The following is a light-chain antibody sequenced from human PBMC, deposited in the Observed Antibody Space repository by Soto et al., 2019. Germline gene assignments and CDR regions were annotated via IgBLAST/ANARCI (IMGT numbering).Light chain of an antibody. CDR2: GAS. V-gene: IGKV3-20*01. CDR3: QQYGSSPRT. Sequence: EIVLTQSPATLFLSPGKRATLSFRASQSVSSYLAWYQQNHGKAPRILIYGASSRATGIPDRFSGRGSGTDCTLTISRLEPEDFQVYYCQQYGSSPRTFGQGTKVDIK. CDR1: QSVSSY. J-gene: IGKJ1*01.